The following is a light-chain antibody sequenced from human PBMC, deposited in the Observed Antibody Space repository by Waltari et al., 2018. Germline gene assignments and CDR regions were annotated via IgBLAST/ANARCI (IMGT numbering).Light chain of an antibody. CDR2: YDS. Sequence: YVLTQPPSVSVDPGKTARLTCGGDNIGSKSVNWYQQKPGQAPVLVMFYDSDRPSEIPARFSGSNSGNTATLTISWVEAGDEADYHCQVWDDVTDSGVFGGGTKLTVL. CDR1: NIGSKS. V-gene: IGLV3-21*04. J-gene: IGLJ3*02. CDR3: QVWDDVTDSGV.